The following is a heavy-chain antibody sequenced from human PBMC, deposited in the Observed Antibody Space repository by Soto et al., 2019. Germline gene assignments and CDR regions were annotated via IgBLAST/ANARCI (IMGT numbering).Heavy chain of an antibody. CDR1: GGTFSSYA. J-gene: IGHJ6*02. V-gene: IGHV1-69*06. CDR3: ARDPPESGWYFLGGMDL. D-gene: IGHD6-19*01. Sequence: QVQLVQSGAEVKKPGSSVKVSCKASGGTFSSYAISWVRQAPGQGLEWMGGIIPIFGTANYAQKFQGRVTITADKSTSTAYMELSSLRSEDTAVYYCARDPPESGWYFLGGMDLWGQGTTVTVSS. CDR2: IIPIFGTA.